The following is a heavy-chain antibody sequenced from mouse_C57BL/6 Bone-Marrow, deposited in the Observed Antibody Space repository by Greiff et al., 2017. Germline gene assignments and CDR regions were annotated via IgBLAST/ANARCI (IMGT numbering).Heavy chain of an antibody. CDR1: GFTFSSSG. D-gene: IGHD1-1*01. V-gene: IGHV5-6*01. CDR3: ASCDGSSYGFAY. Sequence: EVKLVESGGDLVKPGGSLKLSCAASGFTFSSSGMSWVRQTPDKRLEWVATISSGGSYTYYPDSVKGRFTISRDNAKNTLYLQMSSLKSEDTAMYYCASCDGSSYGFAYWGQGTLVTVSA. J-gene: IGHJ3*01. CDR2: ISSGGSYT.